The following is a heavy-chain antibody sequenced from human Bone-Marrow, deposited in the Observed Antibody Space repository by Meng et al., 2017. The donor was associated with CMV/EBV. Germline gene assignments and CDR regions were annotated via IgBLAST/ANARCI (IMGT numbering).Heavy chain of an antibody. D-gene: IGHD3-10*01. J-gene: IGHJ6*02. Sequence: GGSLRLSCVASGFTFNTYVMSWVRQAPGKGLEWVSVIYSGGSTYYADSVKGRFTISRDNSKNTLYLQMNSLRAEDTAVYYCARDRLYGYGSGSILRYGMDVWGQGTTVTVSS. CDR2: IYSGGST. CDR3: ARDRLYGYGSGSILRYGMDV. V-gene: IGHV3-66*02. CDR1: GFTFNTYV.